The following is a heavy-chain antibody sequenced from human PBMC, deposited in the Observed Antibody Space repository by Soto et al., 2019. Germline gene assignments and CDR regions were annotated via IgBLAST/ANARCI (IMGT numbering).Heavy chain of an antibody. CDR1: GGSISSYY. CDR3: ARDHESGDWFDP. V-gene: IGHV4-59*01. Sequence: LSLTCTVSGGSISSYYWSWIRQPPGKGLEWIGYIYYSGSTNYNPSLKSRVTISVDTSKNQFSLKLSSVTAADTAMYYCARDHESGDWFDPWGQGTLVTVSS. CDR2: IYYSGST. J-gene: IGHJ5*02.